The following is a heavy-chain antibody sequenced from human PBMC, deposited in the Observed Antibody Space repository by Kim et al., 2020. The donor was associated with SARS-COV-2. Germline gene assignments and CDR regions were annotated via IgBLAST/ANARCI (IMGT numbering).Heavy chain of an antibody. J-gene: IGHJ6*02. V-gene: IGHV6-1*01. D-gene: IGHD3-10*01. CDR2: TYYRSKWYN. CDR1: GDSVSSNSAA. CDR3: AREGLIWFGELGYYGMDV. Sequence: SQTLSLTCAISGDSVSSNSAAWNWIRQSPSRGLEWLGRTYYRSKWYNDYAVSVKSRITINPDTSKNQFSLQLNSVTPEDTAVYYCAREGLIWFGELGYYGMDVWGQGTTVTVSS.